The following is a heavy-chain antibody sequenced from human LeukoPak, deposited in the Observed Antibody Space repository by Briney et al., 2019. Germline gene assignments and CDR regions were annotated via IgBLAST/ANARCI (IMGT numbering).Heavy chain of an antibody. J-gene: IGHJ4*02. Sequence: GRSLRLSCAASGFTFSSYAMHWVRQAPGKGLEWVAVISYDGSNEYYADSVKGRFTISRDNSKNTLYLQMNSLRAEDTAVYYCARGGREATYSDYWGQGTLVTVSS. V-gene: IGHV3-30-3*01. CDR2: ISYDGSNE. D-gene: IGHD1-1*01. CDR3: ARGGREATYSDY. CDR1: GFTFSSYA.